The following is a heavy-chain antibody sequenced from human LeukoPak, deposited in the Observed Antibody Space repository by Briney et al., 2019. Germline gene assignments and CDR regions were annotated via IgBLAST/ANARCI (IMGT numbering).Heavy chain of an antibody. V-gene: IGHV3-33*06. J-gene: IGHJ4*02. CDR1: GFTFSSYG. Sequence: GRSLRLSCAASGFTFSSYGMHWVRQAPGKGLEWVAVIWYDGSNKYYADSVKGRFTITRDNSKNTLYLQMNSLRAEDTAVYYDAKRLGYSYGPSDYWGQGTLVTVSS. D-gene: IGHD5-18*01. CDR3: AKRLGYSYGPSDY. CDR2: IWYDGSNK.